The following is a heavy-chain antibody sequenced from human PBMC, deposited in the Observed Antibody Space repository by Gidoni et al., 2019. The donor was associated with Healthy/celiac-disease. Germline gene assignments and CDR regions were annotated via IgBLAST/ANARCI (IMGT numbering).Heavy chain of an antibody. Sequence: QVQLVESVVGVVQPGRSLRLPCAASGFTSSNDGMHWVRQAPGKGLEWVALISYDGSNKDYADSVKGRFTIAKDNSKNTLYLQMNSLRTEDTTVYYCAATTVNPYYGMDVWGQGTTVTVSS. D-gene: IGHD4-17*01. CDR3: AATTVNPYYGMDV. CDR1: GFTSSNDG. CDR2: ISYDGSNK. V-gene: IGHV3-30*03. J-gene: IGHJ6*02.